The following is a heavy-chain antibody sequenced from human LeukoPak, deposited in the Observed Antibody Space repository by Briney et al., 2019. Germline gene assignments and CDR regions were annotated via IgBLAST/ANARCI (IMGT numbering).Heavy chain of an antibody. D-gene: IGHD2-15*01. Sequence: GGSLRLSCAASGFTFSSYSMNWFRQAPGKGLEWVSSISSSSTYIYYADSVKGRFTISRDNAKNSLYLEMNSLRAEDTAVYYCARDKHGACSGGSCYSGWFDPWGQGTLVTVSS. V-gene: IGHV3-21*06. CDR3: ARDKHGACSGGSCYSGWFDP. CDR1: GFTFSSYS. CDR2: ISSSSTYI. J-gene: IGHJ5*02.